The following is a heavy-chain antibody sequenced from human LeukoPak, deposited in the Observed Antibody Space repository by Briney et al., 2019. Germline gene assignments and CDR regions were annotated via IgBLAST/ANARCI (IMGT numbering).Heavy chain of an antibody. D-gene: IGHD3-3*01. Sequence: GGSLRLSCAASGFTFSVYNMHWVRKAPGKGLEWVSFISGSSSDIYYADSVKGRFTISRDNSKNTLYLQMNSLRAEDTAVYYCAIPPPSYYDFWSGYYTFGYWGQGTLVTVSS. V-gene: IGHV3-21*04. CDR3: AIPPPSYYDFWSGYYTFGY. CDR1: GFTFSVYN. CDR2: ISGSSSDI. J-gene: IGHJ4*02.